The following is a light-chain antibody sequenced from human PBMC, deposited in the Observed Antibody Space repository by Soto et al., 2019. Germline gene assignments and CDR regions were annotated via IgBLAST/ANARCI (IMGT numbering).Light chain of an antibody. J-gene: IGKJ5*01. CDR1: QNINSY. Sequence: EIQMTQSRSSLSASVGDRVTISCRASQNINSYLNWYQHKLGKAPKLLIYAASSLQSGVPSTFSGSGSGTDFTLTISSLQPEDFATYYCQQSYSTPITFGQGTRLEN. CDR3: QQSYSTPIT. CDR2: AAS. V-gene: IGKV1-39*01.